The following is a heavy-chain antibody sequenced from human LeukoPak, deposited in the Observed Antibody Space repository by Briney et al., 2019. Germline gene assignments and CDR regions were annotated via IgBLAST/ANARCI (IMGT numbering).Heavy chain of an antibody. CDR1: GFTFSSYA. J-gene: IGHJ4*02. CDR3: ANVASGSYSLFDY. CDR2: ISGSGGST. V-gene: IGHV3-23*01. D-gene: IGHD3-10*01. Sequence: GGSLRLSCAASGFTFSSYAMSWVRQAPGKGLEWVSAISGSGGSTYYADSVEGRFTISRDNSKNTLYLQMNSLRAEDTAVYYCANVASGSYSLFDYWGQGTLVTVSS.